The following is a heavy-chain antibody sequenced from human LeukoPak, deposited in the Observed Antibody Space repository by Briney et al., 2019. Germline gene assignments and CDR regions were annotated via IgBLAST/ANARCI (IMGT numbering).Heavy chain of an antibody. Sequence: SETLSLTCTVSGGSISSYYWSWIRQPPGKGLEWIGYIYYSGSTNYNPSLKSRVTISGDTSKNQFSLKLSSVTAADTAVYYCARHSGYENAFDIWGQGTMVTVSS. CDR3: ARHSGYENAFDI. CDR2: IYYSGST. D-gene: IGHD5-12*01. J-gene: IGHJ3*02. V-gene: IGHV4-59*08. CDR1: GGSISSYY.